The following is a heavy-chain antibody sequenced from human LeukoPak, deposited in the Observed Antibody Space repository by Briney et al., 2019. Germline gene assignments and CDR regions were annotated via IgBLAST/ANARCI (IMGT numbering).Heavy chain of an antibody. V-gene: IGHV4-59*12. D-gene: IGHD3-10*01. Sequence: SETLSLTCTVSGGSISSYYWSWIRQPPGKGLEWIGYIYYSGSTNYNPSLKSRVTISVDTSKNQFSLKLSSVTAADTAVYYCARVDLLWFVQHWGQGTLVTISS. CDR3: ARVDLLWFVQH. J-gene: IGHJ1*01. CDR2: IYYSGST. CDR1: GGSISSYY.